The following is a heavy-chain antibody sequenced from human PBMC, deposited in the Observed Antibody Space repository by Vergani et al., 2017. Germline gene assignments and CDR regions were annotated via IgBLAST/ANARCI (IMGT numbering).Heavy chain of an antibody. CDR1: GFTFSSYA. V-gene: IGHV3-23*01. CDR2: SIRDST. D-gene: IGHD3-3*01. CDR3: AKGLIQLITIFGVAPPPGFDY. Sequence: EVQLLESGGGLVQPGGSLTLSCAASGFTFSSYAMNCVRQAPGKGLEWFSGSIRDSTYYAASVKGRFTISRDNSKNTMYLQMNSLRAEDTAVYYCAKGLIQLITIFGVAPPPGFDYWGQGTLVTVSS. J-gene: IGHJ4*02.